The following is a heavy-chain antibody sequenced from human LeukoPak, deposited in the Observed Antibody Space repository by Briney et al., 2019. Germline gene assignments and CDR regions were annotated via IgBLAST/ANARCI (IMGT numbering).Heavy chain of an antibody. CDR2: IYYSGST. CDR1: GGSISSYY. CDR3: ARDEKQGFDP. Sequence: SETLSLTCTVSGGSISSYYWSWIRQPPGKGLEWIEYIYYSGSTNYNPSLKSRVTISVDTSKNQFSLKLSSVTAADTAVYYCARDEKQGFDPWGQGTLVTVSS. J-gene: IGHJ5*02. V-gene: IGHV4-59*01.